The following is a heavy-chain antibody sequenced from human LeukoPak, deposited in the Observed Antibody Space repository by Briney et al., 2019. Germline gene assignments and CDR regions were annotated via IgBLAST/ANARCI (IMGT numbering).Heavy chain of an antibody. CDR1: GGSISGGGYY. CDR2: IYYTGST. Sequence: SQTLSLTCTVSGGSISGGGYYWSWVRQFPGRGLEWIGYIYYTGSTYYNPSLKSRVSISVDTSKGQFSLHLSSVTAADTAVYYCARRQWLDAFDIWGQGTMVTVSS. CDR3: ARRQWLDAFDI. V-gene: IGHV4-31*02. J-gene: IGHJ3*02. D-gene: IGHD6-19*01.